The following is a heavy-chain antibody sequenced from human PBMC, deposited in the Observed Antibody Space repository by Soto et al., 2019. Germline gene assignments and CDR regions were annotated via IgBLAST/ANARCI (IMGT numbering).Heavy chain of an antibody. CDR3: TRHYGEYYYYYGMDV. CDR1: GASTRSRNHY. J-gene: IGHJ6*02. D-gene: IGHD3-16*01. Sequence: PETLSRTCTVSGASTRSRNHYWGWIRQPPGKGLEWIGSIYYNGSTYYNPSLKSRVTISVDTSKNQFSLKLSSVTAADTAVYYCTRHYGEYYYYYGMDVWGQGTTVT. CDR2: IYYNGST. V-gene: IGHV4-39*01.